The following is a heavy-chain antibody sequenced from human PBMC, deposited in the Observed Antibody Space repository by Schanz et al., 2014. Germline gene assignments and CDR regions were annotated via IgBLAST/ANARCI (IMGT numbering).Heavy chain of an antibody. V-gene: IGHV3-23*04. D-gene: IGHD3-10*01. Sequence: EVRLVESGGGLVQPGGSLRLSCAASGFTFYNYAMTWVRQAPGKGLEWVSAISSTGGSTYYADSVKGRFTISRDNSKNTLYLQMNRLKTEDTAVYYCATVGSETYSIYWYFDLWGRGTLVTVSS. J-gene: IGHJ2*01. CDR2: ISSTGGST. CDR3: ATVGSETYSIYWYFDL. CDR1: GFTFYNYA.